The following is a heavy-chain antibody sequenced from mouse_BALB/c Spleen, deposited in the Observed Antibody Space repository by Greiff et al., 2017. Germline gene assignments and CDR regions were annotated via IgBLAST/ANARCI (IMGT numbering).Heavy chain of an antibody. D-gene: IGHD6-1*01. CDR2: ISSGSSTI. J-gene: IGHJ3*01. Sequence: EVHLVESGGGLVQPGGSRKLSCAASGFTFSSFGMHWVRQAPEKGLEWVAYISSGSSTIYYADTVKGRFTISRDNPKNTLFLQMTSLRSEDTAMYYCASASPFAYWGQGTLVTVSA. CDR3: ASASPFAY. CDR1: GFTFSSFG. V-gene: IGHV5-17*02.